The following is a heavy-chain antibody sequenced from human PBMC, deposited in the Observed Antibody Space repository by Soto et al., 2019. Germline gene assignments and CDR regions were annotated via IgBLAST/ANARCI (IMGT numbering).Heavy chain of an antibody. CDR2: IDPSDSYT. V-gene: IGHV5-10-1*01. CDR3: ARGPSLRANWLDP. CDR1: GYSFTSYW. Sequence: PGESLKISCKGSGYSFTSYWISWVRQMPGKGLEWMGRIDPSDSYTNYSPSFQGHVTISADKSISTAYLQWSSLKASDTAMYYCARGPSLRANWLDPWGQGTLVTVSS. J-gene: IGHJ5*02.